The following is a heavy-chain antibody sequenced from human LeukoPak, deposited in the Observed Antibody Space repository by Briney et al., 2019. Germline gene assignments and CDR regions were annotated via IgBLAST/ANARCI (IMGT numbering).Heavy chain of an antibody. Sequence: KTSETLSLTCTVSGVSISSSSYYWGWIRQPPGKGLEWIGSIYYSGSTYYNPSLKSRVTISVDTSKKQFSLKLSSVTAADTAVYYCARDLGPSRGFDYWGQGTLVTVSS. D-gene: IGHD3-10*01. CDR1: GVSISSSSYY. CDR2: IYYSGST. J-gene: IGHJ4*02. V-gene: IGHV4-39*07. CDR3: ARDLGPSRGFDY.